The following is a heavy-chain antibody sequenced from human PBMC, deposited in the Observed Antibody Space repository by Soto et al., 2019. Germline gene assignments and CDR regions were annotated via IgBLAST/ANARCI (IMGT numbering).Heavy chain of an antibody. CDR3: AADRKGGGYFIDF. Sequence: EGSLRLSCEGSGFTFSDYSVHWVRQAPGKGLEWVAVVSNDGEKEYYADVVRGRFSVTGDNSDNTVSLQMTRLRVEDTALYYCAADRKGGGYFIDFWGQGTLVTVSS. D-gene: IGHD1-26*01. V-gene: IGHV3-30*04. CDR2: VSNDGEKE. CDR1: GFTFSDYS. J-gene: IGHJ4*02.